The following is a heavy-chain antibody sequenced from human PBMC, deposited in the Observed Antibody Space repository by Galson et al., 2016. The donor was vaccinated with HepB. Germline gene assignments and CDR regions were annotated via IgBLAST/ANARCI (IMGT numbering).Heavy chain of an antibody. CDR1: GYTFTSYG. J-gene: IGHJ4*02. V-gene: IGHV1-18*01. D-gene: IGHD2-2*01. CDR3: ATEAGPAAMAGYFDY. CDR2: ISAYNGNT. Sequence: SVKVSCKASGYTFTSYGISWVRQAPGQGLEWMGWISAYNGNTNYAQKLQGRVTMTTGTSTSTAYMELRSLRSDDTAVYYCATEAGPAAMAGYFDYWGQGTLVTVSS.